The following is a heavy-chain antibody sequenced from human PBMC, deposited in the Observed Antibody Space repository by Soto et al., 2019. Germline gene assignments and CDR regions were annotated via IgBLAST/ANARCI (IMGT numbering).Heavy chain of an antibody. CDR3: TRSPRTGYYYYYYMDV. D-gene: IGHD1-1*01. J-gene: IGHJ6*03. CDR1: GGSISSYY. Sequence: KSSETLSLTCTVSGGSISSYYWSWIRQPPGKGLEWIGYIYYSGSTNYNPSLKSRVTISVDTSKNQFSLKLSSVTAADTAVYYCTRSPRTGYYYYYYMDVWGKGTTVTVSS. V-gene: IGHV4-59*01. CDR2: IYYSGST.